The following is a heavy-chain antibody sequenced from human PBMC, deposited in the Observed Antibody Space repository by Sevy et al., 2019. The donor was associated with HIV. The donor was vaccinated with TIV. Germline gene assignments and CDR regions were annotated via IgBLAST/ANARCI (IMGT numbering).Heavy chain of an antibody. J-gene: IGHJ6*02. D-gene: IGHD3-3*01. V-gene: IGHV3-9*01. CDR1: GFTFDDYA. CDR3: AKDGLRLLEWDYGMDV. Sequence: GGSLRLSCAASGFTFDDYAMHWVRQAPGKGLEWVSGISWNSGSIGYPDSVKGRFTISRDNAKNSLYLQMNSLRAEDTAFYYCAKDGLRLLEWDYGMDVWGQGTTVTVSS. CDR2: ISWNSGSI.